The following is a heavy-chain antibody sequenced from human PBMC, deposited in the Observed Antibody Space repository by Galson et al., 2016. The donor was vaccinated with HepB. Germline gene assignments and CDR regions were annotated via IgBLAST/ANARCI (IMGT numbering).Heavy chain of an antibody. V-gene: IGHV1-18*04. D-gene: IGHD6-19*01. CDR2: ISAYNGHT. CDR1: GYTFTSYG. Sequence: SVKVSCKAYGYTFTSYGISWVRQAPGQGLEWMGWISAYNGHTNYARNLQGRVTMTTVTSTNIASMELRRLSSDDTAVYYCARAEGSGLGYMNVWGKGTTVIVSS. CDR3: ARAEGSGLGYMNV. J-gene: IGHJ6*03.